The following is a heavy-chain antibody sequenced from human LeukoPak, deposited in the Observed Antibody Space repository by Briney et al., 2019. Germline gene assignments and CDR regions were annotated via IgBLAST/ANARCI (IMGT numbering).Heavy chain of an antibody. CDR3: ARDMERWLQSIVWNY. Sequence: ASVKVSCKASGYTFTSYGISWVRQAPGQGLEWMGWISAYNGNTNYAQKLQGRVTMTTDTSTSTAYMELRSLRSDDTAVYYCARDMERWLQSIVWNYWGQGTLVTVSS. CDR1: GYTFTSYG. V-gene: IGHV1-18*01. J-gene: IGHJ4*02. D-gene: IGHD5-24*01. CDR2: ISAYNGNT.